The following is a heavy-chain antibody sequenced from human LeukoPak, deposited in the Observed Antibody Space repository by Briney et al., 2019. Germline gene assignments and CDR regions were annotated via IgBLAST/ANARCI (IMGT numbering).Heavy chain of an antibody. Sequence: SETLSLTCTVSGVSISSYYWSWIRQPAGKGLEWIGRIHTTGSTNFNPSLKSRVTISLDTSKNHFSLKLSSVTAADTAVYYCARGGGLWQLVRRGNVFDIWGQGTMVTVSS. V-gene: IGHV4-4*07. CDR1: GVSISSYY. CDR3: ARGGGLWQLVRRGNVFDI. J-gene: IGHJ3*02. CDR2: IHTTGST. D-gene: IGHD6-6*01.